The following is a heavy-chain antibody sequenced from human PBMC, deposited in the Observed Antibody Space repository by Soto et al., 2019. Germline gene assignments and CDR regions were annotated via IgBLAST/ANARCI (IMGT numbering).Heavy chain of an antibody. CDR1: GYSFSEMS. CDR3: GIPGATGLLDY. J-gene: IGHJ4*02. CDR2: FDGEDGQT. V-gene: IGHV1-24*01. D-gene: IGHD3-10*01. Sequence: GASVKVSCKVSGYSFSEMSMHWVRQTPEKGLEWMGSFDGEDGQTMYAQKFQGRVTMTEDTSADTAYMELSSLRSDDTAVYYCGIPGATGLLDYWGQGSRVTVSS.